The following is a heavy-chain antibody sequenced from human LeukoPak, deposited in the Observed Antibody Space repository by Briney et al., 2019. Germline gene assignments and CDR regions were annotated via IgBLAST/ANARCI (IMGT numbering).Heavy chain of an antibody. V-gene: IGHV1-2*02. CDR2: IHPNSGGT. J-gene: IGHJ4*02. CDR1: GYSFTDYY. Sequence: ASVKVSCKASGYSFTDYYMHWVRQAPGQGLEWMGWIHPNSGGTNSAQNFQGRVTMTRDTSITTAYMELSRLKSDDTAVYYCARQFGSGWYFDYWGQGTLVTVSS. D-gene: IGHD6-19*01. CDR3: ARQFGSGWYFDY.